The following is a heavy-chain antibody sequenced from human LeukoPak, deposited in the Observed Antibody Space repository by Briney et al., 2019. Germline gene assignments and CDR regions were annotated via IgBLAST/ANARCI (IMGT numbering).Heavy chain of an antibody. Sequence: GGSLRLSCAASGFTLSSYWMHWVRHAPGTGPVWVSYIDNDGSHTAYADSVRGRFTVSRDNAKNTLFLQMNGLSAEDTAVYYCARGGYGHNMDVWGKGTTVTVSS. CDR1: GFTLSSYW. CDR2: IDNDGSHT. D-gene: IGHD5-18*01. CDR3: ARGGYGHNMDV. J-gene: IGHJ6*03. V-gene: IGHV3-74*01.